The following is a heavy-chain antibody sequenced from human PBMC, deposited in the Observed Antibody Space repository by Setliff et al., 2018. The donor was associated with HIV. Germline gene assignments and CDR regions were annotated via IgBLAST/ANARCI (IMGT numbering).Heavy chain of an antibody. Sequence: GGSLRLSCAASGFTFDDYGMSWVRQAPGKGLEWVFGMNTDGSSTRYADSVKGRFTISRDDAKTSLYLQMNSLRAEDTAVYYCVRGSLRGVLALGMDVWGQGTTVTVSS. CDR2: MNTDGSST. CDR1: GFTFDDYG. J-gene: IGHJ6*02. D-gene: IGHD3-10*01. CDR3: VRGSLRGVLALGMDV. V-gene: IGHV3-20*04.